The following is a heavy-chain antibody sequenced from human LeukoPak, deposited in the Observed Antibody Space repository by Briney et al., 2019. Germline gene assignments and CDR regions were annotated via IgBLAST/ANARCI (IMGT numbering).Heavy chain of an antibody. CDR1: GGSISSSSYY. CDR3: ASFEMGFDY. V-gene: IGHV4-39*07. D-gene: IGHD5-24*01. J-gene: IGHJ4*02. CDR2: IYHSGST. Sequence: SETLSLTCTVSGGSISSSSYYWGWIRQPPGKGLEWIGYIYHSGSTYYNPSLKSRVTISVDRSKNQFSLKLSSVTAADTAVHYCASFEMGFDYWGQGTLVTVSS.